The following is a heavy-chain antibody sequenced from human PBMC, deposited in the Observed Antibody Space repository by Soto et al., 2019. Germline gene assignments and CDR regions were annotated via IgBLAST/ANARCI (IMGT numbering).Heavy chain of an antibody. CDR3: ARDATRDYSGGSSDSGRDY. CDR1: GGSFSGYY. D-gene: IGHD2-15*01. J-gene: IGHJ4*02. CDR2: INHSGST. V-gene: IGHV4-34*01. Sequence: QVQLQQWGAGLLKPSETLSLTCAVYGGSFSGYYWSWIRQPLGKGRERIAQINHSGSTNHNPSLKRPITTSVNPYRNRFSPNLSSVTPADTAVYYCARDATRDYSGGSSDSGRDYWGQGTLVTVSS.